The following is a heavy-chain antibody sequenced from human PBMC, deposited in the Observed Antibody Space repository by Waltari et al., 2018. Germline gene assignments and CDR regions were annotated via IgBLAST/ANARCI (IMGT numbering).Heavy chain of an antibody. D-gene: IGHD3-22*01. CDR2: IYYSGST. CDR3: ARDVYYYDSSGPNWFDP. V-gene: IGHV4-59*11. J-gene: IGHJ5*02. Sequence: QVQLQESGPGLVKPSETLSLTCTVSGGSISSHYWSWIRQPPGKGLEWIGYIYYSGSTNYNPSLKSRVTISVDTSKNQFSLKLSSVTTADTAVYYCARDVYYYDSSGPNWFDPWGQGTLVTVSS. CDR1: GGSISSHY.